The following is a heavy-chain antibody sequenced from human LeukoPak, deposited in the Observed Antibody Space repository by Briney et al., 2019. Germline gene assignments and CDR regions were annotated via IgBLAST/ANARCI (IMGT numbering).Heavy chain of an antibody. CDR1: GFSFSNYG. CDR3: TRGYYSS. V-gene: IGHV3-30*03. J-gene: IGHJ4*02. CDR2: ISYDGSNK. D-gene: IGHD2-15*01. Sequence: GGSLRLSCAASGFSFSNYGMHWVRQAPGKGLEWVTVISYDGSNKYYADSVKGRFTISRDNSKNTLYLQMNSLRAEDTAVYYCTRGYYSSWGQGTLVTVSS.